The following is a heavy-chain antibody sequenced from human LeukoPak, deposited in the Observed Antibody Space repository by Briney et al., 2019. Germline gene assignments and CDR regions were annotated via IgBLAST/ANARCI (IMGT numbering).Heavy chain of an antibody. CDR1: GLTFSSYG. D-gene: IGHD6-19*01. J-gene: IGHJ4*02. Sequence: QPGRSLGLSCAASGLTFSSYGMHWVRQAPGKGLEWVAVISYDGSNKYYADSVKGRFTISRDNSKNTLYLQMNSLRAEDTAVYYCAKSQWQWLVPDYWGQGTLVTVSS. CDR2: ISYDGSNK. V-gene: IGHV3-30*18. CDR3: AKSQWQWLVPDY.